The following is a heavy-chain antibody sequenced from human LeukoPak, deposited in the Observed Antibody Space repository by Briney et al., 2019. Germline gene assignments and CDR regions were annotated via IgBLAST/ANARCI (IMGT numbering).Heavy chain of an antibody. D-gene: IGHD6-19*01. V-gene: IGHV3-30*18. CDR2: ISYDGSNK. CDR1: GFTFSSYG. CDR3: AKYDGSGWYGENY. J-gene: IGHJ4*02. Sequence: GGSLRLSCAASGFTFSSYGMQWVRQAPGKGLERVAVISYDGSNKYYADSVKGRFTISRDNSKNTLYLQMNSLRAENTAVYYCAKYDGSGWYGENYWGQGTLVTVSS.